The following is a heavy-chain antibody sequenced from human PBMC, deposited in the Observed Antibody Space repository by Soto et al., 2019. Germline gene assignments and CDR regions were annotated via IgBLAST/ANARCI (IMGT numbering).Heavy chain of an antibody. CDR2: IYYSGST. V-gene: IGHV4-59*01. CDR1: GGSISSYY. Sequence: PSETLSLTCTVSGGSISSYYWSWIRQPPGKGLEWIGYIYYSGSTNYNPSLKSRVTISVDTSKNQFSLKLSSVTAADTAVYYCARDPSYYGSGSYFLDYWGQGTLVTVSS. D-gene: IGHD3-10*01. CDR3: ARDPSYYGSGSYFLDY. J-gene: IGHJ4*02.